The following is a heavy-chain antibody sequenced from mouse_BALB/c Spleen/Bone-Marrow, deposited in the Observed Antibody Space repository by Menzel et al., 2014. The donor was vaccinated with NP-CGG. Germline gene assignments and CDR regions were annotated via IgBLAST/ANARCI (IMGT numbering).Heavy chain of an antibody. CDR2: NYPGDDDT. CDR1: GYAFSSYW. Sequence: QVQLQQPGAELVRPGSSVKISCKASGYAFSSYWLNWVKQRPGQGLEWIGQNYPGDDDTNYNGKFKGKATLTADKSSSTAYMQLSSLTSEDSAVYFCTRRYYDYDVRYFDYWGQGTTLTVSS. CDR3: TRRYYDYDVRYFDY. V-gene: IGHV1-80*01. D-gene: IGHD2-4*01. J-gene: IGHJ2*01.